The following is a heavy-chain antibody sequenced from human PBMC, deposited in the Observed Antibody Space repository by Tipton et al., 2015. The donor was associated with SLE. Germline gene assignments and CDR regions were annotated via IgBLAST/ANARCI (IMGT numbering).Heavy chain of an antibody. J-gene: IGHJ4*02. D-gene: IGHD6-13*01. CDR3: AREAAAGLDY. V-gene: IGHV4-59*11. Sequence: TLSLTCTVSGGSISSHYWSWIRQPPGKGLEWIGYIYYSGSTNYNPSLKSRVTISVDTSKNQFSLKLSSVTAADTAVYYCAREAAAGLDYWGQGTLVTVSS. CDR2: IYYSGST. CDR1: GGSISSHY.